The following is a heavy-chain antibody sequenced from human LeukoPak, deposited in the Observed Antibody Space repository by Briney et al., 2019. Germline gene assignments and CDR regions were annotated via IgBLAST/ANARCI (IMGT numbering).Heavy chain of an antibody. CDR2: ISSSSSYI. J-gene: IGHJ4*02. CDR1: GFTFSSYS. Sequence: PGGSLRPSCAASGFTFSSYSMNWVRQAPGKGLEWVSSISSSSSYIYYADSVKGRFTISRDNAKNSLYLQMNSLRAEDTAVYYCARAWITMVRGGNFDYWGQGTLVTVSS. D-gene: IGHD3-10*01. V-gene: IGHV3-21*01. CDR3: ARAWITMVRGGNFDY.